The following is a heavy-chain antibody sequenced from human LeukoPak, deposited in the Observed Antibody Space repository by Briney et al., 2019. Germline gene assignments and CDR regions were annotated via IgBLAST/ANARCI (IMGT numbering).Heavy chain of an antibody. CDR3: ARGPYGDYRKGYFQH. CDR1: GFTFSTYN. CDR2: IWYDGSNK. J-gene: IGHJ1*01. D-gene: IGHD4-17*01. V-gene: IGHV3-33*01. Sequence: GGSLRLSCAASGFTFSTYNMHWVRQAPGKGLEWVAVIWYDGSNKYYADSVKGRFTISRDNSKNTLYLQMNSLRAEDTAVYYCARGPYGDYRKGYFQHWGQGTLVTVSS.